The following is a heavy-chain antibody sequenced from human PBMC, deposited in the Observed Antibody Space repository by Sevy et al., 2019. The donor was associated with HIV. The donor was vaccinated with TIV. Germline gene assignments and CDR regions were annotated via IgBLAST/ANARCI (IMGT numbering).Heavy chain of an antibody. D-gene: IGHD3-10*01. Sequence: GGSLRLSCAASGFTSNNFWLHWVRQAPGKGLLWVSRINSDGESTGYADFVKGRFTISRDNAKNTAYLQMNSLRADDTAIYYCARGTRGVVDSWGQRTLVTVSS. V-gene: IGHV3-74*01. CDR3: ARGTRGVVDS. CDR1: GFTSNNFW. J-gene: IGHJ4*02. CDR2: INSDGEST.